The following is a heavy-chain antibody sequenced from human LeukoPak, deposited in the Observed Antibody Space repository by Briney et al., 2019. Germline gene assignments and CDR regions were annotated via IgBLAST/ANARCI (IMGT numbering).Heavy chain of an antibody. CDR1: GFTFSSYA. CDR3: AKDSAGYSSSWYDY. Sequence: GGSLRLSCAASGFTFSSYAMSWVRQAPGKGLEWVSAISGSGGSTCYADSVKGRFTISRDNSKNTLYLQMNSLRAEDTAVYYCAKDSAGYSSSWYDYWGQGTLVTVSS. J-gene: IGHJ4*02. CDR2: ISGSGGST. V-gene: IGHV3-23*01. D-gene: IGHD6-13*01.